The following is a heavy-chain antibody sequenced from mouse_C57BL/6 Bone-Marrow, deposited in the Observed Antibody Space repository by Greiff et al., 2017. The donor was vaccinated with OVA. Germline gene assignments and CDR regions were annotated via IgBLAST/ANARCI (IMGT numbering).Heavy chain of an antibody. CDR3: TRDNYGNYLYYAMDY. CDR1: GFTFSSYA. CDR2: ISSGGDYI. V-gene: IGHV5-9-1*02. Sequence: DVKLQESGEGLVKPGGSLKLSCAASGFTFSSYAMSWVRQTPEKRLEWVAYISSGGDYIYYADTVKGRFTISRDNARNTLYLQMSSLKSEDTAMYHCTRDNYGNYLYYAMDYWGQGTSVTVSS. D-gene: IGHD2-1*01. J-gene: IGHJ4*01.